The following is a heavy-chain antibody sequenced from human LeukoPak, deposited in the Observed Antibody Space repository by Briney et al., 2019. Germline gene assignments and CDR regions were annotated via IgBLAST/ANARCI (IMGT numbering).Heavy chain of an antibody. J-gene: IGHJ4*02. CDR2: VNPNSGGT. D-gene: IGHD6-19*01. CDR1: GYTFTGYF. V-gene: IGHV1-2*02. CDR3: ARVPYSSGWESGDYYFDY. Sequence: GASVKVSCKASGYTFTGYFIHWVRQAPGQGLEWMGWVNPNSGGTNYAQKFQGRVTMTRDTSITTAYMELSRLRSDDTAVYYCARVPYSSGWESGDYYFDYWGQGTLVTVSS.